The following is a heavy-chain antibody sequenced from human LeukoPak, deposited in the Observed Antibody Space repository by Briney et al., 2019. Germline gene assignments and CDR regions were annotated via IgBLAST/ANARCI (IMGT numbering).Heavy chain of an antibody. CDR1: GYTFTGYY. J-gene: IGHJ4*02. CDR3: ARSRGLLGYFDY. CDR2: NNPNSGGT. Sequence: ASVKVSCKASGYTFTGYYMHWVRQAPGQGLEWMGWNNPNSGGTNYAQKFQGRVTMTRDTSISTAYMELSRLRSDDTAVYYCARSRGLLGYFDYWGQGTLVTVSS. V-gene: IGHV1-2*02. D-gene: IGHD2/OR15-2a*01.